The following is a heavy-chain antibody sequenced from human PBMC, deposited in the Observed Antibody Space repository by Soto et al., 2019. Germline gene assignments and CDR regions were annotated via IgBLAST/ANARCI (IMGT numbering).Heavy chain of an antibody. CDR3: ARDRWGSYSFDS. CDR2: IIPVFGTA. D-gene: IGHD1-26*01. Sequence: QVQLVQSGAEVKKPGSSVKVSCKASGGVFRNYAINWVRQAPGQGLEWMGGIIPVFGTADYPQKFPGRVTITADESTTTAYMELTSLKTEDTAVYFCARDRWGSYSFDSWGQGTLVTVAS. CDR1: GGVFRNYA. V-gene: IGHV1-69*01. J-gene: IGHJ5*01.